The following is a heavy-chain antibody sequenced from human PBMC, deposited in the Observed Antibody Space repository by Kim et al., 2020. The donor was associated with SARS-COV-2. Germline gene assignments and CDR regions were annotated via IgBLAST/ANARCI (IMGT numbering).Heavy chain of an antibody. J-gene: IGHJ5*02. CDR3: ATFAVAGHLDWFDP. V-gene: IGHV1-24*01. CDR1: GYTLTELS. D-gene: IGHD6-19*01. CDR2: FDPEDGET. Sequence: ASVKVSCKVSGYTLTELSMHWVRQAPGKGLEWMGGFDPEDGETIYAQKFQGRVTMTEDTSTDTAYMELSSLRPEDTAVYYCATFAVAGHLDWFDPWGQGTLVTVSS.